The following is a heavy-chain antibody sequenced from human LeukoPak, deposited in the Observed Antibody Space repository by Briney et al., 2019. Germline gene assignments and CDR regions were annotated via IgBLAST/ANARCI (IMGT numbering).Heavy chain of an antibody. D-gene: IGHD5-18*01. Sequence: PSETLSLTCTVSGGSINTFYWRWIRQPPGKGLEWIAYVRDNGENNYNPSLKSRVAISLDTANNQISLRLNFVTAADTAIYYCARQPANTAAFDVWGQGTMVTVSS. V-gene: IGHV4-59*08. CDR2: VRDNGEN. CDR1: GGSINTFY. J-gene: IGHJ3*01. CDR3: ARQPANTAAFDV.